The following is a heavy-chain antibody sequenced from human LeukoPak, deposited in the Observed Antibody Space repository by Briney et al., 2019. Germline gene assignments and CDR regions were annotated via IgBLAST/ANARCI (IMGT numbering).Heavy chain of an antibody. Sequence: GGSLRLSFAASGFTFSDAFMRCVRQAPGKGLEWVGRIRSKTDGERTDYAAPVKGRFTISRDDSKDTLYLQMNSLRSEDTAVYYCTTELRWEQLDVGRWGQGTLVTVSS. D-gene: IGHD1-26*01. CDR2: IRSKTDGERT. J-gene: IGHJ4*02. V-gene: IGHV3-15*05. CDR3: TTELRWEQLDVGR. CDR1: GFTFSDAF.